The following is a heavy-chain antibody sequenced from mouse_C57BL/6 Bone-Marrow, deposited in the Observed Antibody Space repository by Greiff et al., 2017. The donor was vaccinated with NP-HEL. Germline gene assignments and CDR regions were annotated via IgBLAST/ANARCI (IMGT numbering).Heavy chain of an antibody. CDR2: IDPSDSYT. Sequence: VQLQQPGAELVRPGTSVKLSCKASGYTFTSYWMHWVKQRPGQGLEWIGVIDPSDSYTNYNQKFKGKATLTVDTSSSTAYMQLSSLTSEDSAVYYCARIWGDGYPFDYWGQGTTLTVSS. CDR3: ARIWGDGYPFDY. CDR1: GYTFTSYW. J-gene: IGHJ2*01. D-gene: IGHD2-3*01. V-gene: IGHV1-59*01.